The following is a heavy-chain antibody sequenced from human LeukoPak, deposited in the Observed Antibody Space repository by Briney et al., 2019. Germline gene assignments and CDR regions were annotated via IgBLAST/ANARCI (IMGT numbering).Heavy chain of an antibody. J-gene: IGHJ4*02. D-gene: IGHD1-26*01. CDR3: ANITGSYWGALDS. CDR1: GFTFDDYA. V-gene: IGHV3-9*01. CDR2: INWNSGRI. Sequence: PGGSLRLSCAASGFTFDDYAMHWVRHAPGRGLEWVLYINWNSGRIAYADSVKGRFTISRDNAKNLLYLEMNSLRTEDTAFYFCANITGSYWGALDSWGQGTLVIVSS.